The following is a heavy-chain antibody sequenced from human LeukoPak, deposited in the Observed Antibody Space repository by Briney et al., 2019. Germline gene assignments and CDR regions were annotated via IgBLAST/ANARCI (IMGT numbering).Heavy chain of an antibody. CDR1: GYTFTSYA. Sequence: ASVKVSCKASGYTFTSYAMHWVRQAPGQRLEWMGWINAGNGNTKYSQKFQGRVTITRDTSASTAYMELSSLRSEDTAVYYCARSRIDYYDSSGTRAYGMDVWGQGTTVTVSS. J-gene: IGHJ6*02. CDR2: INAGNGNT. V-gene: IGHV1-3*01. CDR3: ARSRIDYYDSSGTRAYGMDV. D-gene: IGHD3-22*01.